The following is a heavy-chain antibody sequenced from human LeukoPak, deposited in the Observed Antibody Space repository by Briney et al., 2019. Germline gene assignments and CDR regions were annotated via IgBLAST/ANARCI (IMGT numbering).Heavy chain of an antibody. Sequence: SETLSLTCTVSGGSISGWYWSWIRQPPGKGLEWIGYIYGSGYTNYNPSLKSRVTISVDTPKNQFSLKLSSVTAADTAVYYCASYNYGYYFDHWGQGTLVTVSS. J-gene: IGHJ4*02. CDR1: GGSISGWY. CDR3: ASYNYGYYFDH. CDR2: IYGSGYT. D-gene: IGHD5-18*01. V-gene: IGHV4-59*01.